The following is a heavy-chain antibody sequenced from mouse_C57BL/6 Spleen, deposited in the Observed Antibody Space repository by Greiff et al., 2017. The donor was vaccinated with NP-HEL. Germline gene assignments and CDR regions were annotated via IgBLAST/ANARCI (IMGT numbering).Heavy chain of an antibody. CDR3: ARGTMVPPYYFDY. CDR2: IDPSDSET. Sequence: QVQLQQPGAELVRPGSSVKLSCKASGYTFTSYWMHWVKQRPIQGLEWIGNIDPSDSETHYNQKFKDKATLTVDKSSSTAYMQLSSLTSEDSAVYYCARGTMVPPYYFDYWGQGTTLTVSS. J-gene: IGHJ2*01. D-gene: IGHD2-2*01. V-gene: IGHV1-52*01. CDR1: GYTFTSYW.